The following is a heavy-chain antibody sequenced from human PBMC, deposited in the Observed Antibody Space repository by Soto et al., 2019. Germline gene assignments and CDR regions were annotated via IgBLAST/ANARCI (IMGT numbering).Heavy chain of an antibody. Sequence: PSETLALTCIVSGGSISSYYWSWIRQPPGKGLEWIGYIYYSGSTNYNPSLKSRVTISVDTSKNQFSLKLSSVTAADTAVYYCARGGETFLGWLDPWGQGTLVTVS. V-gene: IGHV4-59*01. CDR1: GGSISSYY. D-gene: IGHD3-16*01. CDR3: ARGGETFLGWLDP. J-gene: IGHJ5*02. CDR2: IYYSGST.